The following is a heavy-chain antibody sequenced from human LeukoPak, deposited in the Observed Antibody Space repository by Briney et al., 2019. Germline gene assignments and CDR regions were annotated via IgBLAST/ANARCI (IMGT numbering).Heavy chain of an antibody. J-gene: IGHJ4*02. CDR3: ASLIYDSSGYYFDK. D-gene: IGHD3-22*01. V-gene: IGHV4-59*08. Sequence: SETLSLTCGVSGGSISSYHWSWIRQSPGKGLEWMGYIQYSGSTNRNPSLKSRVTISVDTSKNQFSLKLSSVTAADTAVYYCASLIYDSSGYYFDKWGQGTLVTVSS. CDR2: IQYSGST. CDR1: GGSISSYH.